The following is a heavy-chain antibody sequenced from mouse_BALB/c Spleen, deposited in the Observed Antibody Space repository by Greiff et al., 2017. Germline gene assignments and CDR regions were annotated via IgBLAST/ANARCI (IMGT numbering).Heavy chain of an antibody. Sequence: QVQLKESGPGLVQPSQSLSITCTVSGFSLTSYGVHWVRQSPGKGLEWLGVIWSGGSTDFNAAFISRLSISKDNSKSQVFFKMNSLQANDTAIYYCARSYYRYDGFAYWGQGTLVTVSA. CDR3: ARSYYRYDGFAY. D-gene: IGHD2-14*01. CDR2: IWSGGST. CDR1: GFSLTSYG. V-gene: IGHV2-2*02. J-gene: IGHJ3*01.